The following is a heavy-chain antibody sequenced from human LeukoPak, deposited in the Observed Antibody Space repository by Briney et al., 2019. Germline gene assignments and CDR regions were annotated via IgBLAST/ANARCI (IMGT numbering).Heavy chain of an antibody. CDR3: ARDREWWFDP. CDR2: IIPIFGTA. J-gene: IGHJ5*02. Sequence: ASVKVSCKASGGTLSSYAISWVRQAPGQGLEWMGGIIPIFGTANYAQKFQGRVTITADESTSTAYMELSSLRSEDTAVYYCARDREWWFDPWGQGTLVTVSS. CDR1: GGTLSSYA. D-gene: IGHD3-3*01. V-gene: IGHV1-69*13.